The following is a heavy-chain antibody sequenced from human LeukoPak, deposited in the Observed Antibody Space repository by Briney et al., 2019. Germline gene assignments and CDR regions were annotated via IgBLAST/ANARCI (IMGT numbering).Heavy chain of an antibody. Sequence: PGGSLRLSCAASGFTFSSYAMSWVRQAPGKGLEWVSAISGSGGSTYYADSVKGRFTISRDNSKNTLYLQMNSLRAEDTAVYYCARESNSHSSSWYFDYWGQGTLVTVSS. CDR1: GFTFSSYA. J-gene: IGHJ4*02. D-gene: IGHD6-13*01. CDR2: ISGSGGST. V-gene: IGHV3-23*01. CDR3: ARESNSHSSSWYFDY.